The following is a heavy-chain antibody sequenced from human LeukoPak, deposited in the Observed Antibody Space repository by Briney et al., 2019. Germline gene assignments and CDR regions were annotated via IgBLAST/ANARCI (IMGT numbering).Heavy chain of an antibody. CDR1: GFTFDDYA. CDR2: ITWDGGST. D-gene: IGHD2/OR15-2a*01. J-gene: IGHJ6*03. V-gene: IGHV3-43D*03. CDR3: AKDRAARGRGNYFYMDV. Sequence: GGSLRLSCAASGFTFDDYAMHWVRQASGKGLEWVSHITWDGGSTHYADSVEGRFTISRDNKENSLYLQMNSLRPEDTALYYCAKDRAARGRGNYFYMDVWGKGTTVTVSS.